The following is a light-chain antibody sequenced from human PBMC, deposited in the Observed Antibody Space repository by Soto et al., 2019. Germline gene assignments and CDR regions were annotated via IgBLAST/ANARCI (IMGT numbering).Light chain of an antibody. CDR2: GAS. V-gene: IGKV3-20*01. J-gene: IGKJ2*01. CDR1: QSVSSSY. Sequence: IVLTQSPGTLSLSPGERATLSCRASQSVSSSYFAWYQQKPGQAPRLLIYGASSRATGIPDRFSGSGSGTDFTLIISRLEPEDFAVYYCQQYGSSPDTFGQGTKLEIK. CDR3: QQYGSSPDT.